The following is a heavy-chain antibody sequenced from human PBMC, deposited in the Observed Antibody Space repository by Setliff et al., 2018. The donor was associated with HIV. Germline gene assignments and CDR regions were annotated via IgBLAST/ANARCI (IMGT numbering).Heavy chain of an antibody. CDR2: IRSKAYGGTT. D-gene: IGHD3-10*01. V-gene: IGHV3-49*04. Sequence: GGSLRLSCAASGFTFSSYAMHWVRQAPGKGLEWVGFIRSKAYGGTTEYAASVKGRFTISRDDSKSIAYLQMNSLKTEDTAVYYCTRDLTLWFGELYYYYGMDVWGQGTTVTVSS. J-gene: IGHJ6*02. CDR3: TRDLTLWFGELYYYYGMDV. CDR1: GFTFSSYA.